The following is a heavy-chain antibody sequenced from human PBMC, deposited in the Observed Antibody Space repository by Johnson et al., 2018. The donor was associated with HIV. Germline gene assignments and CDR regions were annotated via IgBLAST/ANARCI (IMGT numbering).Heavy chain of an antibody. D-gene: IGHD4-23*01. Sequence: MQLVESGGGLVQPGGSLRLSCAASGFTVSSNYMSWVRQAPGKGLEWVSLIYSGDSTYYADSVKGRFTISRDNSKNTLYLQMNSLRAEDTAVYYCAKDQTDYGGNSVKKDAVDIWGQGTMVTVSS. J-gene: IGHJ3*02. CDR1: GFTVSSNY. V-gene: IGHV3-66*01. CDR2: IYSGDST. CDR3: AKDQTDYGGNSVKKDAVDI.